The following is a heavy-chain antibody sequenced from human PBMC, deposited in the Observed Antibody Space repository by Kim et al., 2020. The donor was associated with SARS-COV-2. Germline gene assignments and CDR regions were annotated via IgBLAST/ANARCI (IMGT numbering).Heavy chain of an antibody. CDR2: T. J-gene: IGHJ4*02. D-gene: IGHD3-3*01. V-gene: IGHV3-33*01. CDR3: ARDQYDAILDY. Sequence: TYYVDSVRGRFTISRDNYKNTLYLHMNNLRAVDTALYYCARDQYDAILDYWGQGTLVTVSS.